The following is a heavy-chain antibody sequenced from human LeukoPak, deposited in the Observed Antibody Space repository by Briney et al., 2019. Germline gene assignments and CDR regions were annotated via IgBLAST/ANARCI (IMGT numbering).Heavy chain of an antibody. D-gene: IGHD3-10*01. J-gene: IGHJ1*01. Sequence: PGGSLRLSCAASGFTFSYYAMSWVRQAPGKGLEWGSGVSDSGRSTYYADSVQGRFIISRDNSKNTLYLQMNSVRVEDRAAYCCAQKQLELPLWGRGTVVTVSS. CDR2: VSDSGRST. CDR3: AQKQLELPL. V-gene: IGHV3-23*01. CDR1: GFTFSYYA.